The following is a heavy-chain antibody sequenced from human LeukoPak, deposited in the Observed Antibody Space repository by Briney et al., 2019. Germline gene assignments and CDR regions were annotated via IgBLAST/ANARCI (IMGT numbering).Heavy chain of an antibody. V-gene: IGHV4-38-2*01. CDR3: ARRRLSGVPAATNHDAFDI. CDR1: GYSISSGYY. Sequence: PSETLSLTCAVSGYSISSGYYWGWIRQPPGKGLEWIGSIYHSGSTYYNPSLKSRVTISVDTSKNQFPLKLSSVTAADTAVYYCARRRLSGVPAATNHDAFDIWGQGTMVTVSS. D-gene: IGHD2-2*01. CDR2: IYHSGST. J-gene: IGHJ3*02.